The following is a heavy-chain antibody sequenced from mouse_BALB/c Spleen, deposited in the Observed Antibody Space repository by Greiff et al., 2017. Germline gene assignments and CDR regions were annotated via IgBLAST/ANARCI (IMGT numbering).Heavy chain of an antibody. CDR3: ARRQLGRAMDY. CDR2: ILPGSGST. Sequence: QVQLQQSGAELMKPGASVKISCKATGYTFSSYWIEWVKQRPGHGLEWIGEILPGSGSTNYNEKFKGKATFTADTSSNTAYMQLSSLTSEDSAVYYCARRQLGRAMDYWGQGTSVTVSS. V-gene: IGHV1-9*01. J-gene: IGHJ4*01. D-gene: IGHD4-1*02. CDR1: GYTFSSYW.